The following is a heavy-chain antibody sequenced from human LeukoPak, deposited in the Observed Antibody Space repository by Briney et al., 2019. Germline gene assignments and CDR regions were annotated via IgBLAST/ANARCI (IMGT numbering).Heavy chain of an antibody. CDR3: SRGYAPVDIQL. CDR2: ISYDGSNK. D-gene: IGHD5-18*01. V-gene: IGHV3-30-3*01. Sequence: PGGSLRLSCAASGFTFSSYAMSWVRQAPGKGLEWVAVISYDGSNKYYADSVKGRFTISRDNSKNTLYLQMNSLRAEDTAVYYCSRGYAPVDIQLWGQGTMVTVSS. CDR1: GFTFSSYA. J-gene: IGHJ3*01.